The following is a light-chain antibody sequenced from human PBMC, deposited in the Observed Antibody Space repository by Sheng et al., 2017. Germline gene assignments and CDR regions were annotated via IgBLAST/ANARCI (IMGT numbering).Light chain of an antibody. Sequence: DIQMTQSPTTLSAYVGDTVTITCRASQSIGSWLVWYQQKPGKAPKLLIYRASSLDSGVTSRFSGXASGTEFTLTISNLQPDDFATYYCAQYDSFPRTFGQGTKVEIK. CDR2: RAS. CDR1: QSIGSW. J-gene: IGKJ1*01. V-gene: IGKV1-5*03. CDR3: AQYDSFPRT.